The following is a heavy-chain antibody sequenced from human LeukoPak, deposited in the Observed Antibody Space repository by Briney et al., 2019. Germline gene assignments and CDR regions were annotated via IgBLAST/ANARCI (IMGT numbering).Heavy chain of an antibody. D-gene: IGHD3-22*01. CDR3: AKDDDSSGYGY. V-gene: IGHV3-23*01. J-gene: IGHJ4*02. CDR1: GFTFSSYA. CDR2: ISGSGGST. Sequence: GGSLRLSCAASGFTFSSYAMSWVRQAPGKGLEWVSAISGSGGSTYYADSVKGRFTISRDNSKNTLHLQMNSLRAEDTAVYYCAKDDDSSGYGYWGQGTLVTVSS.